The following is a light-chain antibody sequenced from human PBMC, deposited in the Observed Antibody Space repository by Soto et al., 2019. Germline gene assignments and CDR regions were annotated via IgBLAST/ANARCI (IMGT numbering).Light chain of an antibody. V-gene: IGKV1-27*01. Sequence: DIQMTQSPSSLSASVGDIVTITCRASQGITNYLAWYQQGPGKIPKLLIYAASTLQSGVPSRFSGSGSGTDFTLTISSLQPEDVATYYCQKYNSAPQTFGQGTRVEIK. J-gene: IGKJ1*01. CDR3: QKYNSAPQT. CDR1: QGITNY. CDR2: AAS.